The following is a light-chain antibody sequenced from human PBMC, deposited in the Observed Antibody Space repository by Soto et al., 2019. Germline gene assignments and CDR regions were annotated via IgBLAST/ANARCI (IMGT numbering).Light chain of an antibody. Sequence: EIVLTQSPATLSLSPGERATLSCRASQSVSKYLAWYQQKPGQAPRLLIYDASNRATGIPARFSGSGSGTDFTLTISSLEPEDFAVYDCQERNSWPLTFGQGTRLEIK. J-gene: IGKJ5*01. CDR1: QSVSKY. CDR2: DAS. CDR3: QERNSWPLT. V-gene: IGKV3-11*01.